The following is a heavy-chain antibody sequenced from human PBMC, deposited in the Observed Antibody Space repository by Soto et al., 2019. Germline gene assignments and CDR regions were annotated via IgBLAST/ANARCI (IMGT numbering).Heavy chain of an antibody. D-gene: IGHD6-25*01. CDR2: LNPSGGTT. CDR3: ARATTTSGRRFDH. Sequence: PGQGLQWMGVLNPSGGTTTYAQKFQGRVSMTRDTSTSTVYMELGSLTSEDTAEYFCARATTTSGRRFDHWGQGTLVTVSS. V-gene: IGHV1-46*01. J-gene: IGHJ4*02.